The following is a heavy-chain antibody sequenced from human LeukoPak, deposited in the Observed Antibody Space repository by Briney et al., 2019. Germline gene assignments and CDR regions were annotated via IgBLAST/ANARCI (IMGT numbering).Heavy chain of an antibody. Sequence: PSETLSLTCTVSGGFISSSSYYWGWIRQPPGKGLEWIGSIYYSGSTYYNPSLKSRVTISVDTSKNQFSLKLSSVTAADTAVYYCATTEDCSGGSCYSFSAFDIWGQGTMVTVSS. CDR3: ATTEDCSGGSCYSFSAFDI. V-gene: IGHV4-39*07. D-gene: IGHD2-15*01. CDR2: IYYSGST. J-gene: IGHJ3*02. CDR1: GGFISSSSYY.